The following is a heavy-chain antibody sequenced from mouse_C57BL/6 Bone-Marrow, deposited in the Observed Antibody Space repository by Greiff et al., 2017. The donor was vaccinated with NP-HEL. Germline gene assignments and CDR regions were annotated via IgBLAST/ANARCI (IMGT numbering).Heavy chain of an antibody. V-gene: IGHV1-81*01. D-gene: IGHD2-1*01. CDR2: IYPRSGNT. CDR3: ARGVYYGNSWFAY. CDR1: GYTFTSYG. Sequence: QVQLKESGAELARPGASVKLSCKASGYTFTSYGISWVKQRTGQGLEWIGEIYPRSGNTYYNEKVKGKATLTADKSSSTAYMELRSLTSEDSAVYFCARGVYYGNSWFAYWGQGTLVTVSA. J-gene: IGHJ3*01.